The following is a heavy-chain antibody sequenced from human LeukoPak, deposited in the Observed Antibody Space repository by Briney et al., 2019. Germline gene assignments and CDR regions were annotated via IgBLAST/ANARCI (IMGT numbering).Heavy chain of an antibody. CDR1: GFTFSSYA. J-gene: IGHJ6*02. Sequence: PGRSLRLSCAASGFTFSSYAMHWVRQAPGKGLEWVAVISYDGSNKYYADSVKGRFTISRDNSKNTLYLQMNSLRAEDTGVYYCARGLGGYGMDVWGQGTTVTVSS. CDR2: ISYDGSNK. CDR3: ARGLGGYGMDV. D-gene: IGHD3-16*01. V-gene: IGHV3-30-3*01.